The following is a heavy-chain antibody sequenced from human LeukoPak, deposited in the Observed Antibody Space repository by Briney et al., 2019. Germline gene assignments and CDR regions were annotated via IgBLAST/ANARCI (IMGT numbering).Heavy chain of an antibody. D-gene: IGHD3-22*01. J-gene: IGHJ4*02. CDR2: ISYDGSNK. CDR3: AGCYDSGGYLPAY. Sequence: PGRSLRLSCAASGFTFSSYGMHWVRQAPGKGLEWVAVISYDGSNKYYADSVKGRFTISRDNSKNTLYLQMNSLRDEDTAVYYCAGCYDSGGYLPAYWGQGTLVTVSS. V-gene: IGHV3-30*03. CDR1: GFTFSSYG.